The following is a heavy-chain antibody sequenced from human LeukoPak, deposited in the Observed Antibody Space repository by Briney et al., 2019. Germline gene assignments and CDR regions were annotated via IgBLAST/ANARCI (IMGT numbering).Heavy chain of an antibody. CDR1: GFTFSSYD. CDR2: ISSSSSYI. CDR3: ARVDAFDL. J-gene: IGHJ3*01. Sequence: PGGSLRLSCAASGFTFSSYDMNWVRQAPGKGLKWVSYISSSSSYIYYADSVKGRFTISRDNAKNSLYLQMNSLRAEDTAVYYCARVDAFDLWGQGTMVTVSS. V-gene: IGHV3-21*01.